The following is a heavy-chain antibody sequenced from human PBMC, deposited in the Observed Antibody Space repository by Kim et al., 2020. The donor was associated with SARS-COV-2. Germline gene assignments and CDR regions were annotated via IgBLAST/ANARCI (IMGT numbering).Heavy chain of an antibody. CDR3: ASRGLGYCSSTSCYDAFDI. CDR1: GGSISRYY. V-gene: IGHV4-59*01. J-gene: IGHJ3*02. Sequence: SETLSLTCTVSGGSISRYYWSWIRQPPGKGLEWIGYIYYSGSTNYNPSLKSRVTISVDTSKNQFSLKLSSVTAADTAVYYCASRGLGYCSSTSCYDAFDIWGQGTMVTVSS. CDR2: IYYSGST. D-gene: IGHD2-2*01.